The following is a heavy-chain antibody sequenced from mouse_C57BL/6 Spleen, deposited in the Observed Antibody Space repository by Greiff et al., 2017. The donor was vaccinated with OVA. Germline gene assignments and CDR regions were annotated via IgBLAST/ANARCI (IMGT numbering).Heavy chain of an antibody. D-gene: IGHD2-4*01. Sequence: VKLQESGAELARPGASVTLSCKASGSTFTSYGLSWVKQRTGQGLEWIGEIYPRSGNTYYNEKFKGKATLTADKSSSTAYMGLRSLTSEDSAGYFWARDDYSWFAYWGQGTLVTVSA. CDR2: IYPRSGNT. V-gene: IGHV1-81*01. CDR1: GSTFTSYG. CDR3: ARDDYSWFAY. J-gene: IGHJ3*01.